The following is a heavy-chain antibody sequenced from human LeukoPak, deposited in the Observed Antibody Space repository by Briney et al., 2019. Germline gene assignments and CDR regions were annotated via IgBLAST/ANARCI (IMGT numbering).Heavy chain of an antibody. D-gene: IGHD1-1*01. J-gene: IGHJ4*02. CDR1: GYTFTGYY. CDR2: INPNSGGT. Sequence: GASVKVSCKASGYTFTGYYMHWVRQAPGQGLEWMGWINPNSGGTNYAQKFQGRVTMTRDTSISTAYMELSRLRSDDTAVYYCARVCLDGTCTTSTGISDYWGQGTLVTVSS. CDR3: ARVCLDGTCTTSTGISDY. V-gene: IGHV1-2*02.